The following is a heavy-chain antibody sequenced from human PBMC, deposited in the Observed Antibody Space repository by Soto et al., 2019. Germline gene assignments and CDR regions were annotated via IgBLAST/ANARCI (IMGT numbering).Heavy chain of an antibody. D-gene: IGHD3-3*01. CDR2: MEPSTGRT. Sequence: ASVKVSCKASGYSFTSLDIHWVRQTAGQGLEWMGWMEPSTGRTGYAQKFQGRVTMTRDTSRNTAYMELTTLTSDDTAVYYCARGVSARVDYWGQGTLVTLSS. J-gene: IGHJ4*02. V-gene: IGHV1-8*01. CDR1: GYSFTSLD. CDR3: ARGVSARVDY.